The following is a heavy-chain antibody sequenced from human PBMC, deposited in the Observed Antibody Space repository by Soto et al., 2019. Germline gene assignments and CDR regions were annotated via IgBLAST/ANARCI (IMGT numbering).Heavy chain of an antibody. CDR3: AEVAANY. Sequence: GSLRLSCAASGFTFSSYSMNWVRQAPGKGLEWVSYISSSSGTIYYADSVRGRFTISRDNAKNSLYLQMNSLRDEDTAVYYCAEVAANYWGQGTLVTVSS. V-gene: IGHV3-48*02. CDR2: ISSSSGTI. J-gene: IGHJ4*02. D-gene: IGHD2-15*01. CDR1: GFTFSSYS.